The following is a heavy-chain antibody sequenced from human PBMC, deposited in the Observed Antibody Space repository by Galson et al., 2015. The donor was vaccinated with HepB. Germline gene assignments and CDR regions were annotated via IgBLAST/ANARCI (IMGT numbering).Heavy chain of an antibody. J-gene: IGHJ4*02. Sequence: SVKVSCKASGGTFSIYAISWVRQAPGQGLEWMRRIIPLFGTANYAQKFQGRVTITADKSTGTGYTELSSLRSEDTAVYYCASSVATSTDVDYWGQGTVVTVSS. CDR1: GGTFSIYA. D-gene: IGHD1-26*01. CDR3: ASSVATSTDVDY. CDR2: IIPLFGTA. V-gene: IGHV1-69*06.